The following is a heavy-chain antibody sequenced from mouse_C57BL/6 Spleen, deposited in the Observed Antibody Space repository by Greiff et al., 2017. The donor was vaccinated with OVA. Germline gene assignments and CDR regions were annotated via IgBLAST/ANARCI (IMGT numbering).Heavy chain of an antibody. J-gene: IGHJ3*01. D-gene: IGHD2-4*01. V-gene: IGHV5-17*01. Sequence: EVQRVESGGGLVKPGGSLKLSCAASGFTFSDYGMHWVRQAPENGLEWVAYISTGSSTIYYADKMKGRFTISKDKTTNTLSLQMTSRRSEDAALYYCWISYDYDGLAYWGQGTLVTVSA. CDR1: GFTFSDYG. CDR2: ISTGSSTI. CDR3: WISYDYDGLAY.